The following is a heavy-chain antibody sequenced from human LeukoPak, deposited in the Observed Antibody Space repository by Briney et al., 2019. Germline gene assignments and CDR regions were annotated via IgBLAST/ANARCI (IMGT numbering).Heavy chain of an antibody. V-gene: IGHV4-59*01. CDR2: IYYSGST. CDR3: ARGAFGEFDY. J-gene: IGHJ4*02. D-gene: IGHD3-10*01. Sequence: PSETLSLTCTVSGGSISTYYWSWIRQPPGKELEWIGYIYYSGSTNYNLFLKSRVTISVDSSKNQFSLKLSSVTAADTAVYYCARGAFGEFDYWGQGTKVTVSS. CDR1: GGSISTYY.